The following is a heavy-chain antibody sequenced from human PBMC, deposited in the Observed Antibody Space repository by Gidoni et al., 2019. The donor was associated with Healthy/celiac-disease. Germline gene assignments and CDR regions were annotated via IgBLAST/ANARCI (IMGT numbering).Heavy chain of an antibody. CDR1: GGSISSGGYS. Sequence: QLQESGSGLVKPSQTLSLTCAVSGGSISSGGYSWSWIRQPPGKGLEWIGYIYHSGSTYYNPSLKSRVTISVDRSKNQFSLKLSSVTAADTAVYYCARLSKYNWFDPWGQGTLVTVSS. V-gene: IGHV4-30-2*01. CDR3: ARLSKYNWFDP. CDR2: IYHSGST. J-gene: IGHJ5*02.